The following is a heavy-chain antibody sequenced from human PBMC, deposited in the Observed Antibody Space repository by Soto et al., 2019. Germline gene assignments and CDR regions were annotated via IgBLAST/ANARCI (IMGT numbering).Heavy chain of an antibody. V-gene: IGHV3-23*01. J-gene: IGHJ4*02. Sequence: PGGSLRLSCATSGLTFSNYAMSGVRQAPGGGLEWVSSMSGSSSTTYYADSVRGRFTISRDRSKNTLYLQMSSLRAEDTALYYCAKNQERELPRVIDFWGQGTLVTVSS. CDR1: GLTFSNYA. CDR3: AKNQERELPRVIDF. CDR2: MSGSSSTT. D-gene: IGHD1-7*01.